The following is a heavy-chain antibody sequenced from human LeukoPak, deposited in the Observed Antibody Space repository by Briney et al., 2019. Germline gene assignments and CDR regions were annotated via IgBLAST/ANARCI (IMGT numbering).Heavy chain of an antibody. CDR3: ARVDNQQQLDPYYFDY. V-gene: IGHV4-30-4*08. Sequence: SETLSLTCTVSGGSISSGDYYWSWIRQPPGKGLEWIGYIYYSGSTYYNPSLKSRVTISVDTSKNQFSLKLSSVTAADTAVYYCARVDNQQQLDPYYFDYWGQGTLVTVSS. D-gene: IGHD6-13*01. CDR2: IYYSGST. CDR1: GGSISSGDYY. J-gene: IGHJ4*02.